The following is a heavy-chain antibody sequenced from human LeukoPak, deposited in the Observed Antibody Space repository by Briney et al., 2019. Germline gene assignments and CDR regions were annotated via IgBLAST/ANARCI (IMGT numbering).Heavy chain of an antibody. Sequence: PGGSLRLSCAASGFTFSDYYMRWIRQAPGKGLGCVSYISSSSSYTNYADSVKGRFTISRDNSKNSLYLQMNSLRAEDTAVYYCASPAAGTNSDYWGQGTLVTVSS. D-gene: IGHD6-13*01. CDR1: GFTFSDYY. CDR3: ASPAAGTNSDY. J-gene: IGHJ4*02. CDR2: ISSSSSYT. V-gene: IGHV3-11*03.